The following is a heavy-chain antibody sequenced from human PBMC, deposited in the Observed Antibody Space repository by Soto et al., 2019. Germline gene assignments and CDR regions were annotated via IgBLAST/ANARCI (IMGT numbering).Heavy chain of an antibody. Sequence: ASVKVSCRASGYTFTSYYMHWVRQAPGQGLEWMGIINPSGGSTSYAQKFQGRVTMTRDTSTSTVYMELRSLRSEDTAVYYCARGSQYDFWSGYSHYMDVWGKGTTVTVSS. CDR1: GYTFTSYY. V-gene: IGHV1-46*01. D-gene: IGHD3-3*01. J-gene: IGHJ6*03. CDR2: INPSGGST. CDR3: ARGSQYDFWSGYSHYMDV.